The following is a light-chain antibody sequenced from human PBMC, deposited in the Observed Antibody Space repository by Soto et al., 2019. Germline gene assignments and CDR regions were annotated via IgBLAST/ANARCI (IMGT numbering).Light chain of an antibody. CDR3: LQDINYPWT. J-gene: IGKJ1*01. CDR1: QSISSY. CDR2: AAS. V-gene: IGKV1-39*01. Sequence: DIQMTQSPSSLSASVGDRVTITCRASQSISSYLNWYQQKPGKAPKLLIYAASSLQSGVPSRFSGGGSGTDFTLTISSLQPEDFATYYCLQDINYPWTFGQGTKVDIK.